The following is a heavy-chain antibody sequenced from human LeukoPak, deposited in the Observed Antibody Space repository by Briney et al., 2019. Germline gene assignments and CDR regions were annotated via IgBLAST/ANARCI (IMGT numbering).Heavy chain of an antibody. CDR3: ARAGIPWNPADC. J-gene: IGHJ4*02. CDR2: IRHSGST. D-gene: IGHD1-14*01. CDR1: GDSISDSDW. V-gene: IGHV4-4*02. Sequence: SETLSLTCAVSGDSISDSDWWTWVRQPPGKGLEWIGEIRHSGSTNYSPSLKSRVTISIDKSRNQLSLKLSSVTAADTANYFCARAGIPWNPADCWGQGTLVIVSS.